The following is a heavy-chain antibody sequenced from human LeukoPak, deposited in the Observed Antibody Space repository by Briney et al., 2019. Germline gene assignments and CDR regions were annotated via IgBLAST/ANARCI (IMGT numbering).Heavy chain of an antibody. D-gene: IGHD3-10*01. Sequence: ASVKVSCKASGYTFTGYYMHWVRQAPGQGLEWMGWINPNSGGTNYAQKLQGRVTMTTDTSTSTAYMELRSLRSDDTAVYYCARTPRSGSGNKYGMDVWGQGTTVTVSS. CDR3: ARTPRSGSGNKYGMDV. CDR1: GYTFTGYY. CDR2: INPNSGGT. V-gene: IGHV1-2*02. J-gene: IGHJ6*02.